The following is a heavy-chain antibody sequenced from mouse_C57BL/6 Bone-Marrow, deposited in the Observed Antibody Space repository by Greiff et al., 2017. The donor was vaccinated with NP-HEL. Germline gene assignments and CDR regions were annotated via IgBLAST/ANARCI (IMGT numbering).Heavy chain of an antibody. CDR2: INYDGSST. CDR1: GFTFSDYY. V-gene: IGHV5-16*01. CDR3: ARERGLRRRTYAMDF. J-gene: IGHJ4*01. Sequence: EVQLVESEGGLVQPGSSMKLSCTASGFTFSDYYMAWVRQVPEKGLEWVANINYDGSSTYYLDSLKSRFIISRENAKNILYLQMRSLKSEDTATEYCARERGLRRRTYAMDFWGQGTSVTVSS. D-gene: IGHD2-4*01.